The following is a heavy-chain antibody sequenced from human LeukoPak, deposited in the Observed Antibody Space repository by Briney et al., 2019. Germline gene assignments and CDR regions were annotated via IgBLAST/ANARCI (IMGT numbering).Heavy chain of an antibody. CDR1: GGSISSSSYY. D-gene: IGHD3/OR15-3a*01. CDR2: IYYSGNT. CDR3: ARQTGSGLFILP. J-gene: IGHJ4*02. V-gene: IGHV4-39*01. Sequence: SEALSLTCTVSGGSISSSSYYWGWIRQPPGKGLEWIGSIYYSGNTYYNASLKSQVSISIDTSKNQFSLRLTSVTAADTAVYYCARQTGSGLFILPGGQGTLVTVSS.